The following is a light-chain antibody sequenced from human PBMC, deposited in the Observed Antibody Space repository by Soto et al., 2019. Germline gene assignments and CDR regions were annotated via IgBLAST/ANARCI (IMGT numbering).Light chain of an antibody. J-gene: IGKJ2*01. CDR2: GAS. V-gene: IGKV3-20*01. CDR1: QSVNSNF. Sequence: EIVLTQSPGTLSLSPGERATLSCRASQSVNSNFLAWYQQKPGQAPRLLLYGASTRAASVPDRFSGSGSGTDFTLTITRLEPEDFAMYYCQQYGRSPLMYTFGQGTKLGVK. CDR3: QQYGRSPLMYT.